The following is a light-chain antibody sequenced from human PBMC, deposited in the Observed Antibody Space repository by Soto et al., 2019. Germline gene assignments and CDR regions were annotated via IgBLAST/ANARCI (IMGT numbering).Light chain of an antibody. CDR2: FTS. Sequence: EIVMTQSPATLSVSPGERATLSCRASQSLSNNLAWYQQKPGQAPRLLICFTSTRATGIPARFSGSGSGTEFTLTISSLQSEDFAVYYCQQYNTWPLTFGGGTKVETK. V-gene: IGKV3-15*01. CDR1: QSLSNN. J-gene: IGKJ4*01. CDR3: QQYNTWPLT.